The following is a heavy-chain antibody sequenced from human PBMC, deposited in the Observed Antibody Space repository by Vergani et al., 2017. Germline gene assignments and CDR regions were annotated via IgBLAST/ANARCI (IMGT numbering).Heavy chain of an antibody. J-gene: IGHJ4*02. CDR1: GLTFSSYA. Sequence: EVQLLESGGGLVQPGGSLRLSCAASGLTFSSYAMSWVRQAPGKGLEWVSAISGSGGSTYYADSVKGRFTISRDNSKNTLYLQMNSLRAEDTAVYYCAKDRAVTPYYFDYWGQGTLVTVSS. D-gene: IGHD4-11*01. V-gene: IGHV3-23*01. CDR2: ISGSGGST. CDR3: AKDRAVTPYYFDY.